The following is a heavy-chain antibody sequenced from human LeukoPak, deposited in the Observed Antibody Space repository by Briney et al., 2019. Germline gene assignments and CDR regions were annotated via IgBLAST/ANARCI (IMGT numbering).Heavy chain of an antibody. CDR1: GYTFTSYY. Sequence: ASVKVSCKASGYTFTSYYMHWVRQAPGQGLEWMGIINPSGGSTSYAQKFQGRATMTRDTSTSTVYMELSSLRSEDTAVYYCARDANPEYSSSSGLDYWGQGTLVTVSS. J-gene: IGHJ4*02. V-gene: IGHV1-46*01. D-gene: IGHD6-6*01. CDR2: INPSGGST. CDR3: ARDANPEYSSSSGLDY.